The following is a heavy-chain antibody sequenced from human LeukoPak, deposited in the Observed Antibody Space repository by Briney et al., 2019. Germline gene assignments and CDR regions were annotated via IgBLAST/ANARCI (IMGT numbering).Heavy chain of an antibody. D-gene: IGHD3/OR15-3a*01. V-gene: IGHV3-30*18. J-gene: IGHJ4*02. CDR3: AKDLDGLNDY. Sequence: PGRSLRLSCAASGFIFSSYGMHWVRQAPGKGLEWVAVISYDGSNKYYVDSVKGRFTISRDNSKNTLYLQMNSLRAVDTAVYYCAKDLDGLNDYWGQGTLVTVSS. CDR2: ISYDGSNK. CDR1: GFIFSSYG.